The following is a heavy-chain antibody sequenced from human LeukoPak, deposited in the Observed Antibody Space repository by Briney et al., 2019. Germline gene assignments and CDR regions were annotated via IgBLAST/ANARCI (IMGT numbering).Heavy chain of an antibody. CDR1: GFTVSSNH. CDR2: IYSGGNM. V-gene: IGHV3-66*01. J-gene: IGHJ4*02. D-gene: IGHD3-22*01. Sequence: PGGALRHSCAASGFTVSSNHMSWVRPAPGTGLEWVSVIYSGGNMYYADSVNGRFTIYSDKDKNTLYLQMNSLRAEDTAVYYCARDRGGDSSGFPDYWGQGTLVTVAS. CDR3: ARDRGGDSSGFPDY.